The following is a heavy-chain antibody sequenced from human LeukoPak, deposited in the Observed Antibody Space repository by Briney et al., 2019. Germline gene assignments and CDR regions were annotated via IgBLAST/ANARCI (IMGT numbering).Heavy chain of an antibody. Sequence: GESLKISCKGSGYSFTSYWIGWVRQMPGKGLEWVGIIYPGDSDTRYSPSFQGQVTISADKSISTAYLQWSSLKASDTAMYYCARGSLRFLEWYSFDYWGQGTLVTVSS. J-gene: IGHJ4*02. CDR2: IYPGDSDT. D-gene: IGHD3-3*01. CDR1: GYSFTSYW. CDR3: ARGSLRFLEWYSFDY. V-gene: IGHV5-51*01.